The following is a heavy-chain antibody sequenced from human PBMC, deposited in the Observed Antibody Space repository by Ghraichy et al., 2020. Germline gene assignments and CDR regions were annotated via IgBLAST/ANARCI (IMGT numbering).Heavy chain of an antibody. CDR3: ARARHYYDSSGYYYYFDY. CDR1: GGSISSGDYY. J-gene: IGHJ4*02. V-gene: IGHV4-30-4*01. D-gene: IGHD3-22*01. CDR2: IYYSGST. Sequence: SETLSLTCTVSGGSISSGDYYWSWIRQPPGKGLEWIGYIYYSGSTYYNPSLKSRVTISVDTSKNQFSLKLSSVTAADTAVYYCARARHYYDSSGYYYYFDYWGQGTLVTVSS.